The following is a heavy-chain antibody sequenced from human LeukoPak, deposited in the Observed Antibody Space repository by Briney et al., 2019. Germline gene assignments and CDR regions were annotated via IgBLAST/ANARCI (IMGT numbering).Heavy chain of an antibody. Sequence: GGSLRLSCAASGFTFSSYWMHWVRQAPGKGLVWVSRISTDGSTTTYADSVKGRFTISRDNSKNTLYLQMNSLRAEDTAVYYCAKSDYYDSSGHPSSFEYWGQGTLVTVSS. CDR3: AKSDYYDSSGHPSSFEY. CDR2: ISTDGSTT. J-gene: IGHJ4*02. CDR1: GFTFSSYW. D-gene: IGHD3-22*01. V-gene: IGHV3-74*01.